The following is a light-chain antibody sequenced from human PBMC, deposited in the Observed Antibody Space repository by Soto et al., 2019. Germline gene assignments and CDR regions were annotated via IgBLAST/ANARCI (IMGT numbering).Light chain of an antibody. J-gene: IGLJ2*01. V-gene: IGLV2-23*03. CDR2: EGS. Sequence: QSALTQPASVSGSPGQSITISCTGTSSDVGSYNFVSWYQQHPGKAPKLMIYEGSKRPSGVSDRFSGSKSDNTASLTISGLQAEDEADYSCCSYAGTSTFVVFGGGTKVTVL. CDR1: SSDVGSYNF. CDR3: CSYAGTSTFVV.